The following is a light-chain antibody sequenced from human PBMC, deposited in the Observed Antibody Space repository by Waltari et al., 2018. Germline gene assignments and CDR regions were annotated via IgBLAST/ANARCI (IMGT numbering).Light chain of an antibody. V-gene: IGKV1-9*01. CDR2: AAS. Sequence: GDTVFITCRARQDIGSAVASYQQKPGKAPTLLIYAASTLQTGVSSRFSASGSGTEFTLTSSGLQRKDFASYDGQQLNDYPCSFGQGTRLEIK. CDR3: QQLNDYPCS. J-gene: IGKJ2*02. CDR1: QDIGSA.